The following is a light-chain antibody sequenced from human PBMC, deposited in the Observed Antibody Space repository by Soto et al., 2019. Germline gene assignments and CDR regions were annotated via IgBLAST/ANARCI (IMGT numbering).Light chain of an antibody. J-gene: IGKJ5*01. CDR2: AAS. Sequence: DIQMTQSPSSLSASVEDRVIITCRASQSISNHLNWYQQKPGKAPKLLIFAASSLQSGVPSRFSGSRSGPDFTLTISRLEPEDFATYYCQQSYSTLITFGQGTRLEIK. CDR3: QQSYSTLIT. CDR1: QSISNH. V-gene: IGKV1-39*01.